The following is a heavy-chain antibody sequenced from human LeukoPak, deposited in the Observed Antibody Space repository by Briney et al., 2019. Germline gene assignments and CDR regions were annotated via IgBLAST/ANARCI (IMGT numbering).Heavy chain of an antibody. D-gene: IGHD3-3*01. CDR3: ARTIDFWSGYYDYDY. J-gene: IGHJ4*02. Sequence: ASVKVSCKASGYTFTGYYMHWVRQAPGQGLEWMGRINPNSGGTNYAQKFQGRVTVTRDTSISTAYMELSRLRSDDTAVYYCARTIDFWSGYYDYDYWGQGTLVTVSS. V-gene: IGHV1-2*06. CDR2: INPNSGGT. CDR1: GYTFTGYY.